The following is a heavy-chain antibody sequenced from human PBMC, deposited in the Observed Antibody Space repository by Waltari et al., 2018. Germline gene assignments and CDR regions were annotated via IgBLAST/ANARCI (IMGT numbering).Heavy chain of an antibody. CDR2: ITHSGST. D-gene: IGHD2-2*01. CDR3: ARWTTSCFDY. V-gene: IGHV4-34*01. Sequence: QVQLQQWGAGLLKPSETLSLTCAVYGGSFSGYYWSWIRQPPGKGLEWIGEITHSGSTNDNPSLKSRVTISVDTSKNQFSLKLSSVTAADTAVYYCARWTTSCFDYWGQGTLVTVSS. J-gene: IGHJ4*02. CDR1: GGSFSGYY.